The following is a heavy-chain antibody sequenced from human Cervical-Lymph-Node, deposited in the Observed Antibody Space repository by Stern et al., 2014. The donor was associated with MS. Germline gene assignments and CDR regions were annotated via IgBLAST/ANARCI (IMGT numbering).Heavy chain of an antibody. D-gene: IGHD1-26*01. CDR1: GYTFTGYY. J-gene: IGHJ4*02. V-gene: IGHV1-2*04. CDR2: INPNSGGT. CDR3: ARSYSGSYLPRWDY. Sequence: VQLLESGAEVKKPGASVKVSCKASGYTFTGYYMHWVRQAPGQGLEWMGWINPNSGGTNYAQKFQGWVTMTRDTSISTAYMELSRLRSDDTAVYYCARSYSGSYLPRWDYWGQGTLVTVSS.